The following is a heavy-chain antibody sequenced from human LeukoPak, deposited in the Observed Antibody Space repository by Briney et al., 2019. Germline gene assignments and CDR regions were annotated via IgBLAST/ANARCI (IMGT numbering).Heavy chain of an antibody. CDR1: GGSISSYY. J-gene: IGHJ6*03. CDR3: AREDCSGGSCYSPLMDV. V-gene: IGHV4-4*07. Sequence: PSETLSLTCTVSGGSISSYYWSWIRQPAGKGLEWIGRIYTSGSTNYNPSLKSRVTMSVDTSKNQFSLKLSSVTAADTAVYYCAREDCSGGSCYSPLMDVWGKGTTVTVSS. D-gene: IGHD2-15*01. CDR2: IYTSGST.